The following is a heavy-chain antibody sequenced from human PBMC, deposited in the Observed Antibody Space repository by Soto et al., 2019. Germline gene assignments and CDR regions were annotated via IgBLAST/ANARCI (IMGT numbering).Heavy chain of an antibody. J-gene: IGHJ5*02. Sequence: SETLSLTCTVSGGSISSGDYHWSWIRQPPGKGLEWIGAVYYSGTTYYNPSLKSRVIMSVDTSKNQFSLKMSSVTAADTAVYYCARGDFGSGSYYNPTPTWFDPWGQGALVTVSS. CDR3: ARGDFGSGSYYNPTPTWFDP. CDR1: GGSISSGDYH. V-gene: IGHV4-30-4*01. D-gene: IGHD3-10*01. CDR2: VYYSGTT.